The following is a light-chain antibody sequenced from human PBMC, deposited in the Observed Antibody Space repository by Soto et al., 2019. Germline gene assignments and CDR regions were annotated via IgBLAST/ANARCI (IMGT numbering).Light chain of an antibody. CDR2: YNN. J-gene: IGLJ1*01. V-gene: IGLV1-44*01. Sequence: QAVVTQPPSASETPGQTVSISCSGSNSNIASNTVNWYQHLPGTAPKLLISYNNQRPSGVPDRFSGSKSGTSASLAISGLQSEDESDYYCAAWDDTLKRYVFGTGTKVTVL. CDR1: NSNIASNT. CDR3: AAWDDTLKRYV.